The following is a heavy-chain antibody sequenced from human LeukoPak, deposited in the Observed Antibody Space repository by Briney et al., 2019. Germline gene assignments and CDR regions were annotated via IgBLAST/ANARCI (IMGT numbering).Heavy chain of an antibody. Sequence: SVKVSCKASGGTFSSYAISWVRQAPGQGLEWMGRIIPIFGTANYAQKFQGRVTITTDESTSTAYMELSSLRSEDTAVYYCARERSYYDSSGYYNDYWGQGTSVTVSS. V-gene: IGHV1-69*05. J-gene: IGHJ4*02. CDR3: ARERSYYDSSGYYNDY. CDR1: GGTFSSYA. D-gene: IGHD3-22*01. CDR2: IIPIFGTA.